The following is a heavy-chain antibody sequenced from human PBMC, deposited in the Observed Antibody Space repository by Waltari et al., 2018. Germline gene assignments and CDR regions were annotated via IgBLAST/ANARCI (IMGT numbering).Heavy chain of an antibody. CDR1: GFTFSSYG. D-gene: IGHD2-15*01. V-gene: IGHV3-23*01. CDR3: AKCLGGPATNWLGP. Sequence: EMQLLESGGGLVQPGGSLRLSCAASGFTFSSYGMTWVRQAPGKGLQWVSGISGSGGSTYYADSVRGRFTISRDNSKNTVYLQMNSLRAEDTAVYYCAKCLGGPATNWLGPWGQGTLVTVSS. J-gene: IGHJ5*02. CDR2: ISGSGGST.